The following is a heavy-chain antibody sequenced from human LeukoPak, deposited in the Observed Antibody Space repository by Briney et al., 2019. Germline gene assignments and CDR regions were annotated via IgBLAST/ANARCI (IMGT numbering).Heavy chain of an antibody. CDR2: INHSGST. CDR1: GGSSSGYY. Sequence: SETLSLTCAVYGGSSSGYYWSWIRQPPGKGLEWIGEINHSGSTSYNPSLKSRVTISVDTSKNQFSLKLSSVTAADTAVYYCARRSPGIAAAGTRPGIDYWGQGTLVTVSS. V-gene: IGHV4-34*01. D-gene: IGHD6-13*01. CDR3: ARRSPGIAAAGTRPGIDY. J-gene: IGHJ4*02.